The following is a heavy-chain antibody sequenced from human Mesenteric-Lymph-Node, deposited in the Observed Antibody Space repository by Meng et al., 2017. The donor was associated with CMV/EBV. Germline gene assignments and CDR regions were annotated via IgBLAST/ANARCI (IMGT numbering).Heavy chain of an antibody. CDR3: TKDRRSSISIFGVVISN. J-gene: IGHJ4*02. D-gene: IGHD3-3*01. CDR2: ISWDGSYI. V-gene: IGHV3-9*01. CDR1: GFTFDDFA. Sequence: GGSLRLSCAASGFTFDDFAMHWVRQAPGKGLEWVSGISWDGSYIAYADSVKGRFTISRDNAKNSLYLQMNNLRAEDTALYYFTKDRRSSISIFGVVISNWGQGALVTVSS.